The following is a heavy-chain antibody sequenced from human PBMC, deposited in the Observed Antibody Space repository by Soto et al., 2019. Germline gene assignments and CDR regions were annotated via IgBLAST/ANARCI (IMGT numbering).Heavy chain of an antibody. CDR3: ATQTISHTFDV. CDR1: GGSITNTKW. CDR2: RSRSKGS. V-gene: IGHV4-4*02. D-gene: IGHD1-7*01. J-gene: IGHJ6*02. Sequence: QVQLEESGPGLVKPSGTLSLSCAVSGGSITNTKWWTGVRQAPGKGLVWIGERSRSKGSTYNPSLMRRVVMSLESSNNLFPQRLSSVTAATAAVYYCATQTISHTFDVWGQGTPVTVSS.